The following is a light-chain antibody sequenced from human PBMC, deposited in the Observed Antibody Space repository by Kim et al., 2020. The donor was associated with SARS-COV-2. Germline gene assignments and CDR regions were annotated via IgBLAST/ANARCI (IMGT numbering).Light chain of an antibody. CDR3: QQYYTTPLT. V-gene: IGKV4-1*01. J-gene: IGKJ1*01. CDR1: KNELSSSNNNDY. Sequence: ATINCKSSKNELSSSNNNDYLAWYQQKPGQPPKLLIYSASTRAAGVPDRFSGSGSGTDFTLTISSLQAEDVAVYYCQQYYTTPLTFGQGTKVEIK. CDR2: SAS.